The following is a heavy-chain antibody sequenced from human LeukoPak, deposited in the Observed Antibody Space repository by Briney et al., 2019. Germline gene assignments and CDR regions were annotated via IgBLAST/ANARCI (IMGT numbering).Heavy chain of an antibody. CDR2: ISAYNGNT. CDR3: ARERTKYYSGSSY. V-gene: IGHV1-18*01. CDR1: GYTFTSYG. J-gene: IGHJ4*02. D-gene: IGHD1-26*01. Sequence: ASVKVSCKASGYTFTSYGISWVRQAPGQGLEWMGWISAYNGNTNYAQKLQGRVTMTRDTSISTAYMELSRLRSDDTAVYYCARERTKYYSGSSYWGQGTLVTVSS.